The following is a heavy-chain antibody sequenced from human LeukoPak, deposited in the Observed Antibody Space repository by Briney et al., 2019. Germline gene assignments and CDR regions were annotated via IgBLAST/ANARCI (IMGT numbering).Heavy chain of an antibody. V-gene: IGHV3-7*03. Sequence: GGSLRLSCEASGFIFSSYWMNWVRQAPRKGLEWVANIKQDGSEKYYVDSVKGRFTISRDNAKNSLYLQMNSLRAEDTAVYYCARDKGDYDTSGSLFVFGGQGTLVTVSS. CDR1: GFIFSSYW. J-gene: IGHJ4*02. CDR3: ARDKGDYDTSGSLFVF. CDR2: IKQDGSEK. D-gene: IGHD3-22*01.